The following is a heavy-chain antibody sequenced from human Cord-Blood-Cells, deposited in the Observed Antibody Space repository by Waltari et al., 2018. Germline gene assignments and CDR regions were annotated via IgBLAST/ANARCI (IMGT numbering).Heavy chain of an antibody. CDR1: GGTFSSYA. J-gene: IGHJ3*02. V-gene: IGHV1-69*01. CDR3: AREVGALVRFAFDI. Sequence: QVQLVQSGAEVKKPGSSVKVSCKASGGTFSSYAISWVRQAPGKGLEWLGGIIPIFGTANYAQKFQDRVTITADESTSTAYMELSSLRSEDTAVYYCAREVGALVRFAFDIWGQGTMVTVSS. CDR2: IIPIFGTA. D-gene: IGHD1-26*01.